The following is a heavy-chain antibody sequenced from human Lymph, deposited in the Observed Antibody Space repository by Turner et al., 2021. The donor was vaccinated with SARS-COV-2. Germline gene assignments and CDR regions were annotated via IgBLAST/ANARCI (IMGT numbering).Heavy chain of an antibody. CDR1: GFTFSTYS. Sequence: EVQLVESGGGLVKPGGSLRPSCAASGFTFSTYSINWVRQDPGKGLEWISSISSSSSYIYYADSVKGRFTISRDDAKNSLYLQMNSLRAEDTAVYYCARDIPTTADYFDYWGQGTLVTVSS. J-gene: IGHJ4*02. CDR3: ARDIPTTADYFDY. D-gene: IGHD4-17*01. V-gene: IGHV3-21*01. CDR2: ISSSSSYI.